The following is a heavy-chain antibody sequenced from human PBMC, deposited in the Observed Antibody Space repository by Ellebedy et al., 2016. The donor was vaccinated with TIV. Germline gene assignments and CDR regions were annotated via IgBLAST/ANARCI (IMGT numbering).Heavy chain of an antibody. V-gene: IGHV3-30*18. D-gene: IGHD1-26*01. CDR2: ISYDGSNK. CDR3: AKDSGSPGY. Sequence: GGSLRLSXAAPGFTFSSYGMHWVRQAPGKGLEWVAVISYDGSNKYYADSVKGRFTISRDNSKNTLYLQMNSLRAEDTAVYYCAKDSGSPGYWGQGTLVTVSS. CDR1: GFTFSSYG. J-gene: IGHJ4*02.